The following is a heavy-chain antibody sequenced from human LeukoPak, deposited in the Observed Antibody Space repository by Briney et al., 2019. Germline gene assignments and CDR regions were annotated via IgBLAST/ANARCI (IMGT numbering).Heavy chain of an antibody. J-gene: IGHJ4*02. V-gene: IGHV5-51*01. CDR2: IYPGDFDT. D-gene: IGHD3-22*01. CDR3: ARQYRAFYYDSSGYGY. CDR1: GYKFTSYW. Sequence: PGESLKISCKGSGYKFTSYWIGWVRQMPGKGLEWMGIIYPGDFDTRYSPSFQGQITISADKSISTAYLQWSSLKASDTAMYYCARQYRAFYYDSSGYGYWGQGTLVTVSS.